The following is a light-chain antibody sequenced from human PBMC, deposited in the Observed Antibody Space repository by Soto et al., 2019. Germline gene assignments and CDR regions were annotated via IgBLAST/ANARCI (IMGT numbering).Light chain of an antibody. CDR1: QSVSSSY. Sequence: EIVLTQSPGTQSLSPGERATLSCRASQSVSSSYLAWYQQKPGQAPRLLIYGASSRATGIPDRFSGSGSGTDFTLAISRQEPEDFAVYYCQQYGGSPYTFGQGTKLEIK. CDR2: GAS. V-gene: IGKV3-20*01. J-gene: IGKJ2*01. CDR3: QQYGGSPYT.